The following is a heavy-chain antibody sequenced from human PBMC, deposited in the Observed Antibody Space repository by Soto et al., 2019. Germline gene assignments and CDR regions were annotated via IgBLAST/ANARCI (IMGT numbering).Heavy chain of an antibody. CDR1: GYTFTSYD. CDR3: AIAHIVVVPAAISSGWFDP. J-gene: IGHJ5*02. D-gene: IGHD2-2*01. CDR2: MNPNSGNT. V-gene: IGHV1-8*01. Sequence: ASVKVSCKASGYTFTSYDINWVRQATGQGLEWMGWMNPNSGNTGYAQKFQGRVTMTRNTSISTAYMELSSLRSEDTAVYYCAIAHIVVVPAAISSGWFDPWGQGTLVTVSS.